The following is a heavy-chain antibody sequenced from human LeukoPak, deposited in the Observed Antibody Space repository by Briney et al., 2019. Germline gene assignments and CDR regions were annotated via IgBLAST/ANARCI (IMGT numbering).Heavy chain of an antibody. D-gene: IGHD6-6*01. Sequence: GESLKISCKGSGYSFTSYWNGWVRHMPGKGLELMGIIYPRDSDTRYSPSFQGQVTISADKSISTAYLQWSSLKASDTAMYYCAREVSSSSNVGYYYGMDVWGQGTTVTVSS. V-gene: IGHV5-51*01. CDR3: AREVSSSSNVGYYYGMDV. CDR1: GYSFTSYW. J-gene: IGHJ6*02. CDR2: IYPRDSDT.